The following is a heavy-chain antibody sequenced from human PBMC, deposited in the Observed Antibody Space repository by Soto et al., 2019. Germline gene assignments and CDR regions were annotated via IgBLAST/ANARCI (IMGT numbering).Heavy chain of an antibody. V-gene: IGHV1-18*01. CDR3: ARRSIAARPYYHYGMDV. D-gene: IGHD6-6*01. Sequence: ASVKVSCKASGYTFTSYGISWVRQAPGQGLEWMGWISAYNGKANYAQKLQGRVTITADESTSTAYMELSSLRSEDTAVYYCARRSIAARPYYHYGMDVWGQGTTVTVSS. CDR2: ISAYNGKA. J-gene: IGHJ6*02. CDR1: GYTFTSYG.